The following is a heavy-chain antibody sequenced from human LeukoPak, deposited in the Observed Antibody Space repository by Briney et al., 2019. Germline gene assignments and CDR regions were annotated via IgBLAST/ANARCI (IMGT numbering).Heavy chain of an antibody. Sequence: ASVKVSCKASGYTFTSYDINWVRQATGQGLEWMGWTNPNSGNTGYAQKFQGRVTMTRNTSISTAYMELSSLRSEDTAVYYCARAKMAARRGGFDYWGQGTLVTVSS. CDR3: ARAKMAARRGGFDY. V-gene: IGHV1-8*01. D-gene: IGHD5-24*01. CDR1: GYTFTSYD. J-gene: IGHJ4*02. CDR2: TNPNSGNT.